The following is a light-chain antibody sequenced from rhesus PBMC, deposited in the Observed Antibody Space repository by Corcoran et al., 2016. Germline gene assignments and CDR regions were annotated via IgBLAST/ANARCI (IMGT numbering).Light chain of an antibody. Sequence: QAVVTQEPSLTVSPGGTVTLTCGSSAGAVTGSHYPYWFQQKPGQAPRTLIYDTNNKPSWTPARFSGSLLGGKAALTLSGAQPEDEAEYYCWLHYRGAYVFGSGTELTVL. CDR3: WLHYRGAYV. CDR1: AGAVTGSHY. J-gene: IGLJ6*01. CDR2: DTN. V-gene: IGLV7-88*01.